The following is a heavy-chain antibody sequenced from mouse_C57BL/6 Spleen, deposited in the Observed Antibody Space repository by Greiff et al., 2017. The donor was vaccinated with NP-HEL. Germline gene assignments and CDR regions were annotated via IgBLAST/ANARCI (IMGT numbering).Heavy chain of an antibody. V-gene: IGHV1-50*01. CDR3: ARRELGRRYFDV. Sequence: QVQLQQPGAELVKPGASVKLSCKASGYTFTSYWMQWVKQRPGQGLEWIGEIDPSDSYTNYNQKFKGKATLTVDTSSSTAYMQLSSLTSEDSAVYYCARRELGRRYFDVWGTGTTVTVSS. J-gene: IGHJ1*03. CDR1: GYTFTSYW. D-gene: IGHD4-1*01. CDR2: IDPSDSYT.